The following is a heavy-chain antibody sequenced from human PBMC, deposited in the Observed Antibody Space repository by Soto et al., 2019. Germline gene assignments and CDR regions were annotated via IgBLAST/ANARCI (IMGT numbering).Heavy chain of an antibody. J-gene: IGHJ4*02. Sequence: QVQLVESGGGVVQPGRSLRLSCAASGFTFSSYGMHWVRQAPGKGLEWVAAISYDGSNKYYADSVKGRFTISRDNSKNTLYLQMNSLRAEDTAVYYCAKDVSGGNSGDYFDYWGQGTLVTVSS. CDR2: ISYDGSNK. V-gene: IGHV3-30*18. D-gene: IGHD2-21*02. CDR3: AKDVSGGNSGDYFDY. CDR1: GFTFSSYG.